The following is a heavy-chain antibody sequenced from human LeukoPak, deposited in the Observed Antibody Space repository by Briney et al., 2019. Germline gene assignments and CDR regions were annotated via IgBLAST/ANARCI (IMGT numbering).Heavy chain of an antibody. D-gene: IGHD3-22*01. Sequence: GGSLRLSCAASGFTFSSYSMNWVRQAPGKGLEWVSSISSSSYIYYADSVKGRFTISRDNAKNSLYLQMNSLRAEDTAVYYCARDPNHYDSSGYFDYWGQGTLVTVSS. CDR1: GFTFSSYS. CDR3: ARDPNHYDSSGYFDY. J-gene: IGHJ4*02. CDR2: ISSSSYI. V-gene: IGHV3-21*01.